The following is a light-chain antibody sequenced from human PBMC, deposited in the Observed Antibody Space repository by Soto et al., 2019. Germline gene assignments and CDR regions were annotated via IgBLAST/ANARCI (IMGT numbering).Light chain of an antibody. J-gene: IGLJ1*01. CDR2: EVT. CDR1: SSDVGYYDY. V-gene: IGLV2-8*01. Sequence: QSVLTQPPSASGFPGQSVTISCTGTSSDVGYYDYVSWYQQHPGQAPKLVIYEVTKRPSGVPDRVSASKSGDTASLTVSGLRPEDEADYYCSSYAGSNNFVFGSGTKLTVL. CDR3: SSYAGSNNFV.